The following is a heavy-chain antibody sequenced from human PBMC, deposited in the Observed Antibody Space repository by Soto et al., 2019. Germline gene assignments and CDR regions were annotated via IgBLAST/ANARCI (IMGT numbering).Heavy chain of an antibody. CDR1: GFSVSSYA. D-gene: IGHD1-26*01. V-gene: IGHV3-23*01. CDR3: AKELRLGGGMDV. CDR2: ISGSGGST. Sequence: SLRLACAASGFSVSSYAMSWVRQAPGKGLEWVSAISGSGGSTYYADSVKGRFTISRDNSKNTLYLQMNSLRAEDTAVYYCAKELRLGGGMDVWGQGTTVTVSS. J-gene: IGHJ6*02.